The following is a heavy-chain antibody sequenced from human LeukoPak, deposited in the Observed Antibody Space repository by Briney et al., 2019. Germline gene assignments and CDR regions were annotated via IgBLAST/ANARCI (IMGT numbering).Heavy chain of an antibody. CDR1: GGSISTYY. D-gene: IGHD4-23*01. V-gene: IGHV4-59*01. CDR3: ARGGTVVNGFDY. CDR2: IYYSGST. Sequence: NPSETLSLTCTVSGGSISTYYWSWIRQPPGKGLEWIGYIYYSGSTNYNPSLKSRVTMSLDTSTNKFSLKLTSVTAADTAVYYCARGGTVVNGFDYWGLGTLVTVSS. J-gene: IGHJ4*02.